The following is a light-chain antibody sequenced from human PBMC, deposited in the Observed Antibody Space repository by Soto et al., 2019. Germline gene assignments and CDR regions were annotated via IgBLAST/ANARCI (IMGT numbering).Light chain of an antibody. J-gene: IGKJ2*01. CDR3: QQYSNWPPLYT. V-gene: IGKV3-15*01. CDR1: QSVSSY. Sequence: EIVMTQSPATLSVSPGERATLSCRASQSVSSYLAWYQQKPGLPPRLLIYDASTRATGMPVRFSVSGSGADFTLTISSLQSADFAVYYCQQYSNWPPLYTFGRGTKVDIK. CDR2: DAS.